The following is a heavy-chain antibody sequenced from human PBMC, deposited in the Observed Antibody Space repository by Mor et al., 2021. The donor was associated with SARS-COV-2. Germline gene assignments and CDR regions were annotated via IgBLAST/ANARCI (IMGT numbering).Heavy chain of an antibody. D-gene: IGHD2-15*01. V-gene: IGHV3-23*01. CDR3: AKYPLGDSVSRGFDY. J-gene: IGHJ4*01. CDR2: LSGGGDVR. Sequence: APGKGLEWVSVLSGGGDVRYYADSVKGRFTISRDNPKNTLYLQMNSLRAEDTAVYYCAKYPLGDSVSRGFDYWG.